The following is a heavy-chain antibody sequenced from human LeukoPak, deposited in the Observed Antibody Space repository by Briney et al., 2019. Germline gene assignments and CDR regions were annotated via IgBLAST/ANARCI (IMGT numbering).Heavy chain of an antibody. V-gene: IGHV1-46*01. J-gene: IGHJ4*02. D-gene: IGHD6-6*01. Sequence: ASVKVSCKASGYTFTSYYMHWVRQAPGQGLEWMGIINPSGGGTSYAQKFQGRVTMTRDTSTSTVYMELSSLRSEDTAVYYCARDRGEYSSSSDSGEFDYWGQGTLVTVSS. CDR2: INPSGGGT. CDR3: ARDRGEYSSSSDSGEFDY. CDR1: GYTFTSYY.